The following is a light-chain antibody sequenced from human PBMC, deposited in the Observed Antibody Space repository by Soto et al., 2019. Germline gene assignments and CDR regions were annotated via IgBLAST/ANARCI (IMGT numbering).Light chain of an antibody. CDR2: EDN. J-gene: IGLJ3*02. CDR1: ALPKKY. Sequence: SYELTQPPSVSVSPGQTARITCSGDALPKKYAYWYQQKSGQAPVLVIYEDNKRPSGIPEAFSGYSSGTMATLTISGAQVEDEADYYCYSSDSSGNHRVFGGGTKLTVL. V-gene: IGLV3-10*01. CDR3: YSSDSSGNHRV.